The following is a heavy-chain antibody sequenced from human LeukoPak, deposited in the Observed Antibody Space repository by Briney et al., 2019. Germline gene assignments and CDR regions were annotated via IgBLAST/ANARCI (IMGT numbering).Heavy chain of an antibody. J-gene: IGHJ3*02. Sequence: ASVKVSCKASGYTFTNYDINWVRQATGQGLEWMGWMNPNSGNTGYAQKFQGRVTMTRNTSISTACMELSSLRSEDTAVYYCARAWVIVSLGDAFDIWGQGTMVTVSS. D-gene: IGHD3-22*01. CDR3: ARAWVIVSLGDAFDI. CDR2: MNPNSGNT. V-gene: IGHV1-8*01. CDR1: GYTFTNYD.